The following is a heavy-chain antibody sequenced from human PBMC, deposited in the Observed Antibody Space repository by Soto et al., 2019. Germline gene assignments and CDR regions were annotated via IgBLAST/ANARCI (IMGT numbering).Heavy chain of an antibody. Sequence: QITLNESGHTVVRPTETLTLTCRFSGFSLTTSGVGVGWIRQSPGKAPEWLALIYWDDDKRYSASLKSRLTITKDASKNQVVLTVSDLDPKDTATYYCAHRVLRTVFGLVTTTAIYFDFWGQGTPVAVAS. V-gene: IGHV2-5*02. CDR2: IYWDDDK. D-gene: IGHD3-3*01. CDR1: GFSLTTSGVG. CDR3: AHRVLRTVFGLVTTTAIYFDF. J-gene: IGHJ4*02.